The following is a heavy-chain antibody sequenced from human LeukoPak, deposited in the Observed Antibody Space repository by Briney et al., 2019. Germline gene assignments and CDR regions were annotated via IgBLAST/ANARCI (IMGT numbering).Heavy chain of an antibody. J-gene: IGHJ1*01. CDR1: GFTVSGNY. D-gene: IGHD5-24*01. CDR2: IYSGGST. Sequence: GGSLRLSCAASGFTVSGNYMSWVRQTPGKGLEWASIIYSGGSTYYADSVKGRLTITRDNSKNTLFLQMHSLRPEDTAGHYCSPLEVSQMAAPEYFHYWGEGTLVTVSS. CDR3: SPLEVSQMAAPEYFHY. V-gene: IGHV3-53*01.